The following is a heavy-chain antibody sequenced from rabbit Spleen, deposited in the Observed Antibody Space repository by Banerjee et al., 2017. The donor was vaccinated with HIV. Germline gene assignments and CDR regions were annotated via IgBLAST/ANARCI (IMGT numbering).Heavy chain of an antibody. Sequence: QEQLEESGGGLVKPGASLTLTCKASGFSFSSGYWICWVRQAPGKGLEWIGCIYTGSTTTAYASWAKGRFTISKTSSTVTLQMTSLTAADTATYFCGRSGSAFNYGIDLWGPGTLVTVS. CDR2: IYTGSTTT. J-gene: IGHJ6*01. CDR1: GFSFSSGYW. CDR3: GRSGSAFNYGIDL. V-gene: IGHV1S45*01. D-gene: IGHD4-2*01.